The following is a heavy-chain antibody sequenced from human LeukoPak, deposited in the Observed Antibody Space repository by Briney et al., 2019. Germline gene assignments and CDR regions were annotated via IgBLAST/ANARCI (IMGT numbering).Heavy chain of an antibody. CDR3: AKYFFPIGYCSGGSCLYYYYGMDV. J-gene: IGHJ6*02. CDR2: ISGSGGST. CDR1: GFTFSSYA. Sequence: GGSLRLSCAASGFTFSSYAMSWVRQAPGKGVEWVSAISGSGGSTYYADSVKGRFTISRDNSKNTLYLQMNSLRAEDTAVYYCAKYFFPIGYCSGGSCLYYYYGMDVWGQGTTVTVSS. V-gene: IGHV3-23*01. D-gene: IGHD2-15*01.